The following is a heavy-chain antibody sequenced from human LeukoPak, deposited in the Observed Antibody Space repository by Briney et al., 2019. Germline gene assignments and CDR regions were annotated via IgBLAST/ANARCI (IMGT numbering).Heavy chain of an antibody. CDR2: IGSSSSTI. CDR3: ARDSALNYDSLYYYYGMDV. V-gene: IGHV3-48*02. D-gene: IGHD3-3*01. J-gene: IGHJ6*02. CDR1: GFTFSSYS. Sequence: GGSLRLSCAASGFTFSSYSMNWVRQAPGKGLEWVSYIGSSSSTIYYADSVKGRFTISRDNAKNSLYLQMNSLRDEDTAVYYCARDSALNYDSLYYYYGMDVWGQGTTVTVSS.